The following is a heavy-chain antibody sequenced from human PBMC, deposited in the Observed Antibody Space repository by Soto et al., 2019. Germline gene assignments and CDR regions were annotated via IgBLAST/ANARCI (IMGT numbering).Heavy chain of an antibody. Sequence: QLQLQESGPGLVKPSETLSLTCTVSGGSISSSSYYWGWIRQPPGKGLEWIGRIYYSGNTYYNPSLNGRAAISVDISKNQLSLKLSSVTASHAAVYYCARHAVQSGGFTDYWGQGTLVTVSS. CDR2: IYYSGNT. CDR3: ARHAVQSGGFTDY. J-gene: IGHJ4*02. CDR1: GGSISSSSYY. V-gene: IGHV4-39*01. D-gene: IGHD2-15*01.